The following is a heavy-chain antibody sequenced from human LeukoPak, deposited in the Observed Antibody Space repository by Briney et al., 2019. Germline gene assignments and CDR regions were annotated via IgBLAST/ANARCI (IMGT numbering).Heavy chain of an antibody. CDR3: IYGYTLDF. CDR2: IYSGGST. CDR1: GFTVSSKY. D-gene: IGHD5-18*01. V-gene: IGHV3-53*01. J-gene: IGHJ4*02. Sequence: GGSLRLSCAASGFTVSSKYMNLVRQAPGKGLEWVSVIYSGGSTKYADSVKGRFTISRDNSKNTLYLQMNSLRADDTAVYYCIYGYTLDFWGQGTLVTVSS.